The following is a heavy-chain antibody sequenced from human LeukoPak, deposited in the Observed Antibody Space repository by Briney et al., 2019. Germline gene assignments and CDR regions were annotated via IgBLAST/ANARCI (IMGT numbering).Heavy chain of an antibody. V-gene: IGHV3-48*01. CDR3: ARGRGYYDSSGYYYFDY. D-gene: IGHD3-22*01. CDR2: ISSSSSTI. Sequence: GGSLRLSCAASGLTFSSYSMNWVRQAPGKGLEWVSYISSSSSTIYYADSVKGRFTISRDNAKNSLYLQMNSLRAEDTAVYYCARGRGYYDSSGYYYFDYWGQGTLVTVSS. J-gene: IGHJ4*02. CDR1: GLTFSSYS.